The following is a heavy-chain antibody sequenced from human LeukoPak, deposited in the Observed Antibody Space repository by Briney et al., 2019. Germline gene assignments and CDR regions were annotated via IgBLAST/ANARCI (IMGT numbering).Heavy chain of an antibody. Sequence: SETLSLTCTVSGGSISSGDYYWSWIRQPPGQGLEWIAYISHSGGTYYNPSLKSRATISLDTSRNQFSLKLSSVTAADTAVYYCARVGGSNFYNYGMDVWGQGTTVIVSS. J-gene: IGHJ6*02. CDR2: ISHSGGT. CDR3: ARVGGSNFYNYGMDV. CDR1: GGSISSGDYY. D-gene: IGHD4-11*01. V-gene: IGHV4-30-4*01.